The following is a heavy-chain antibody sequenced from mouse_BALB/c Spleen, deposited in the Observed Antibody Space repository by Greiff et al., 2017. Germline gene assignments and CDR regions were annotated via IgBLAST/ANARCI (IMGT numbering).Heavy chain of an antibody. J-gene: IGHJ4*01. V-gene: IGHV5-9-3*01. Sequence: EVQLVESGGGLVKPGGSLKLSCAASGFTFSSYALSWVRQTPEKRLEWVATISSGGSYTYSPDSVKGRFTISRDNATNTLYLQMSSLRSEETAMYYCARTLIATVVDEGYAMDYWGQGTSVTVSA. D-gene: IGHD1-1*01. CDR3: ARTLIATVVDEGYAMDY. CDR1: GFTFSSYA. CDR2: ISSGGSYT.